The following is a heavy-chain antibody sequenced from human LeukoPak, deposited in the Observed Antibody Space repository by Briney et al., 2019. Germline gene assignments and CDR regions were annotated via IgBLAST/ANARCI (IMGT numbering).Heavy chain of an antibody. CDR3: ARDIDGYNALDS. CDR1: AGSISTYY. V-gene: IGHV4-59*01. J-gene: IGHJ4*02. CDR2: IYYSGST. D-gene: IGHD5-24*01. Sequence: SETLSLTRTVSAGSISTYYWSWIRQPPGKGLEWIGYIYYSGSTYYNPSLGSRVTISEDTSKNQFSLKLSSVTAADTAVYYCARDIDGYNALDSWGQGTLVTVSS.